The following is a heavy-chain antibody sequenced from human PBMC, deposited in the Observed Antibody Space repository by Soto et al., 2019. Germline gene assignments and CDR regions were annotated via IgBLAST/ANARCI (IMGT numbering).Heavy chain of an antibody. CDR2: ISYDGGNR. J-gene: IGHJ4*02. CDR1: GFTFTNYY. CDR3: ARGGLYDSSGPGDY. Sequence: GGSLRLSCAASGFTFTNYYIHWVRQAPGKGLEWVAVISYDGGNRYYAESVKGRFTISRDNSKNTLYLQMNSLRAEDTAVYYCARGGLYDSSGPGDYWGQGTLVTVSS. V-gene: IGHV3-30*03. D-gene: IGHD3-22*01.